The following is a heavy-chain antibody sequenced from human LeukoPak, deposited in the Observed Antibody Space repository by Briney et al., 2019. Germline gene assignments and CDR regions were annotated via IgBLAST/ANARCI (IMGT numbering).Heavy chain of an antibody. D-gene: IGHD2-15*01. V-gene: IGHV3-23*01. CDR2: ISGSGGST. J-gene: IGHJ4*02. CDR3: AKDGSGVAAADYYFDY. CDR1: GFTFSSYA. Sequence: QPGRSLRLSCAASGFTFSSYAMHWVRQAPGKGLEWVSAISGSGGSTFYADSVKGRFTISRDNSKNTLYMQMNSLRAEDTAVYYCAKDGSGVAAADYYFDYWGQGTLVTVSS.